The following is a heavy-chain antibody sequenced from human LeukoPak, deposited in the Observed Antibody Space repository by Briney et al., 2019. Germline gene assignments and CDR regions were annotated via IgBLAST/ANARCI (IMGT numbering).Heavy chain of an antibody. CDR1: GYTVTSYA. V-gene: IGHV1-3*01. CDR2: INAGNANT. J-gene: IGHJ1*01. D-gene: IGHD6-19*01. CDR3: ARDMVAGTGRYFQH. Sequence: ASVKVSCKASGYTVTSYAMHWVRQAPGQKLEWMGWINAGNANTKYSQKFQGRVTITRDTSASTAYMELSSLRSEDTAVYYCARDMVAGTGRYFQHWGQGTLVTVSS.